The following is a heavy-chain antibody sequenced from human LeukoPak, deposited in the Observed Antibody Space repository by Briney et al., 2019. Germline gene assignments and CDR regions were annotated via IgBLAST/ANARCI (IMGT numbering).Heavy chain of an antibody. V-gene: IGHV4-39*07. D-gene: IGHD2-21*02. CDR2: IYETGST. CDR3: ARGAVVVTAIRGDFFDY. J-gene: IGHJ4*02. Sequence: PSETLSLTCSVSGGSLSSSSYYWGWIRQPPGRGLEWIGNIYETGSTNYNPSLKSRVTISVDTSKNQFSLKLSSVTAADTAVYYCARGAVVVTAIRGDFFDYWGQGTLVTVSS. CDR1: GGSLSSSSYY.